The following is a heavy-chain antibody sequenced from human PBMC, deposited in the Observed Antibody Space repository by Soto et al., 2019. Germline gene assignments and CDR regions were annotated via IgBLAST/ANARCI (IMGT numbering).Heavy chain of an antibody. Sequence: QVQLVESGGGLVKPGGSLRLACAASGFSFGDSYMSWVRQAPGKGLEWLSYISGGSSYTNYADSVKGRFTISRDNAKRSLYLEMNSLRADDTAVYYCAKTIVAASGYYFDHWGLGNLVTVSS. J-gene: IGHJ4*02. CDR3: AKTIVAASGYYFDH. V-gene: IGHV3-11*06. D-gene: IGHD2-21*01. CDR2: ISGGSSYT. CDR1: GFSFGDSY.